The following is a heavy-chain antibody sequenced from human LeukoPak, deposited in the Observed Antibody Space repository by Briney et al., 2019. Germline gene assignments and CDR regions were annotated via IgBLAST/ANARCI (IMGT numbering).Heavy chain of an antibody. J-gene: IGHJ6*03. V-gene: IGHV1-69*13. CDR2: IIPIFGTV. CDR3: ARVGGTTIQYYYYYYMDV. CDR1: GGTFSSYG. Sequence: ASVKVSCKTSGGTFSSYGISWVRQAPGQGLEWMGGIIPIFGTVNYAQKFQGRVTITADESTSTAYMELSSLRSEDTAVYYCARVGGTTIQYYYYYYMDVWGKGTTVTVSS. D-gene: IGHD1-7*01.